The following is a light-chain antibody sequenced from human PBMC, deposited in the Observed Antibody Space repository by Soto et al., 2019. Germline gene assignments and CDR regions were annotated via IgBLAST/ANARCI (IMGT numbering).Light chain of an antibody. V-gene: IGKV3-20*01. CDR2: GAS. J-gene: IGKJ1*01. CDR1: QSVCKN. CDR3: QQYGGSPQT. Sequence: EIVLTQSPGTLALSPGEGATLSCRASQSVCKNLAWYQQKPGQAPRLLIYGASSRATGIPDSFSGSGSGTDFTLTISRLEPEDFAVYYCQQYGGSPQTFGQGTKVEIK.